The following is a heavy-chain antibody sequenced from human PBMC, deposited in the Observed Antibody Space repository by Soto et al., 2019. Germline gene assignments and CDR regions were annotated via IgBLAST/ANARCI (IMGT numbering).Heavy chain of an antibody. CDR1: GGSFSVGGYY. J-gene: IGHJ3*02. D-gene: IGHD3-3*01. CDR3: ARTSIFGVVLNAFDI. Sequence: SETLSLTCTVSGGSFSVGGYYWSCIRQHPGKGLEWMGYISYSGNTKYKPSLQSRITISVDTSENQFSLRLTSVTAADTAIYFCARTSIFGVVLNAFDIWGQGTLVTVSS. CDR2: ISYSGNT. V-gene: IGHV4-31*03.